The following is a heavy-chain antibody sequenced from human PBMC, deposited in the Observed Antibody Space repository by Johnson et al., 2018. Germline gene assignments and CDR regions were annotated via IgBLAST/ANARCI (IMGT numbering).Heavy chain of an antibody. V-gene: IGHV3-7*01. CDR2: IKQDGSEK. D-gene: IGHD5-24*01. Sequence: VQLVQSGGGLVQPGGSLRLSCAASGFTFSSYWMSWVRQAPGKGLEWVANIKQDGSEKYYVDSVKGRFTISRENAKTSLYLQMNSLSAGDTAVYYCARDREMATITHYYYYYMDLWGKGTTVTVSS. CDR1: GFTFSSYW. J-gene: IGHJ6*03. CDR3: ARDREMATITHYYYYYMDL.